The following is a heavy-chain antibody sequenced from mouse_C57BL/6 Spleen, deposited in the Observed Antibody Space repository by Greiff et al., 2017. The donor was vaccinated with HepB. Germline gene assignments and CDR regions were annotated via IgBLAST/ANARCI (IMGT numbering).Heavy chain of an antibody. V-gene: IGHV1-80*01. D-gene: IGHD1-1*01. CDR1: GYAFSSYW. CDR3: ARWSYGSSWGFAY. CDR2: IYPGDGDT. J-gene: IGHJ3*01. Sequence: QVQLKQSGAELVKPGASVKISCKASGYAFSSYWMNWVKQRPGKGLEWIGQIYPGDGDTNYNGKFKGKATLTADKSSSTAYMQLSSLTSEDSAVYFCARWSYGSSWGFAYWGQGTLVTVSA.